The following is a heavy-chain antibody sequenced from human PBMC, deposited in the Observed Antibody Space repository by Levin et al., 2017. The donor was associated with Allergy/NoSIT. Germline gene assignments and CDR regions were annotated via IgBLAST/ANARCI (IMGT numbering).Heavy chain of an antibody. CDR1: GFSFSTYG. CDR3: ARDSGGGLDY. CDR2: IGSAGDT. Sequence: GGSLRLSCAASGFSFSTYGMDWVRQATGKGLEWVSHIGSAGDTYYPDSVKGRFTISRENAKNSLYLQMNSLRAGDTAVYYCARDSGGGLDYWGQGTLVTVSS. V-gene: IGHV3-13*01. D-gene: IGHD4-23*01. J-gene: IGHJ4*02.